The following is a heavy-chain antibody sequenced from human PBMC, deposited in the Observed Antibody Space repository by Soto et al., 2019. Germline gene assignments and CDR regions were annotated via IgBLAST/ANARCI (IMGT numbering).Heavy chain of an antibody. CDR3: TTGSVEGV. Sequence: EVQLVESGGGLVKPGGSLRLSCAGSGFSFSNAWMNWVRQAAGKGLEWVGRIKRKIDGEATDYAAPVKGRFTVSRDDSTSALYLHMNSLKGDDSAVYYCTTGSVEGVWGQWTTVTVSS. V-gene: IGHV3-15*07. CDR1: GFSFSNAW. J-gene: IGHJ6*02. CDR2: IKRKIDGEAT.